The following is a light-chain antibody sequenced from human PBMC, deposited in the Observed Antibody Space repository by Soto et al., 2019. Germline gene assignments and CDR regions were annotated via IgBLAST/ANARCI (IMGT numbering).Light chain of an antibody. CDR2: DVS. J-gene: IGLJ1*01. V-gene: IGLV2-14*01. CDR1: SSEVGGYNY. Sequence: QSVLTQPASVSGSPGQSITISCTGTSSEVGGYNYVSWYQQHPGKAPKLMIYDVSNRPSGVSNRFSGSKSGNTASLTISGLQAEDEADYYCSSYTSSSTSYVFGTGTKLTVL. CDR3: SSYTSSSTSYV.